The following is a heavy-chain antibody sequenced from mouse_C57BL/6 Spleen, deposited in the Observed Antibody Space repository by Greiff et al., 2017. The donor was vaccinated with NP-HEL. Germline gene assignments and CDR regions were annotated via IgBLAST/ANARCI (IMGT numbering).Heavy chain of an antibody. V-gene: IGHV1-72*01. CDR3: ARYHYYYGSSYYAMDY. CDR1: GYTFTSYW. CDR2: IDPNSGGT. J-gene: IGHJ4*01. Sequence: QVQLQQPGAELVKPGASVKLSCKASGYTFTSYWMHWVKQRPGRGLEWIGRIDPNSGGTKYNEKFKSKATLTVDKPSSPAYMQLSSLTSEDSAVYYCARYHYYYGSSYYAMDYWGQGTSVTVSS. D-gene: IGHD1-1*01.